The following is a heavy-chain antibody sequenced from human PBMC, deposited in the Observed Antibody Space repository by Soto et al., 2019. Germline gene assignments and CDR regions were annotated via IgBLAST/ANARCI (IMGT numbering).Heavy chain of an antibody. D-gene: IGHD1-1*01. V-gene: IGHV3-53*01. CDR2: LYDVDGS. CDR3: ASWHEREHAYDV. CDR1: VLTVSCKKD. J-gene: IGHJ3*01. Sequence: HPGGSLRLACAAFVLTVSCKKDVAWVRQAPGKGLEWVSALYDVDGSFYADSVKGRFTTSSDSSKTTVYLQMNGLRPDDTAVYYCASWHEREHAYDVWGQGTTVTVSS.